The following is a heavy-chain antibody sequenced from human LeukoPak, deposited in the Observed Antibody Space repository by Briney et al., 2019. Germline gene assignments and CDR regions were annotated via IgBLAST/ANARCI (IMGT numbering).Heavy chain of an antibody. J-gene: IGHJ4*02. V-gene: IGHV4-39*01. Sequence: SETLSLTCTVSGGSISSSSYYWGWIRQPPGKGLEWIGSIYYSGSTYYNPSLKSRVTISVDTSKNQFSLKLSSVTAADTAVYYCARHLGGYSSSSDYWGQGTMVTVSS. CDR1: GGSISSSSYY. D-gene: IGHD6-13*01. CDR2: IYYSGST. CDR3: ARHLGGYSSSSDY.